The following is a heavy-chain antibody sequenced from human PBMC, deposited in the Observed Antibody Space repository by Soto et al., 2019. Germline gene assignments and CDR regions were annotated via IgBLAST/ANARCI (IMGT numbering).Heavy chain of an antibody. D-gene: IGHD6-13*01. CDR1: GFTFSSYS. Sequence: GGSLRLSCAASGFTFSSYSMNWVRQAPGKGLEWVSSISSSSSYIYYADSVKGRFTISRDNAKNSLYLQMNSLRAEDTAVYYCARGDVGSWYSNWYFDLWGRGTLVTVSS. J-gene: IGHJ2*01. CDR3: ARGDVGSWYSNWYFDL. V-gene: IGHV3-21*01. CDR2: ISSSSSYI.